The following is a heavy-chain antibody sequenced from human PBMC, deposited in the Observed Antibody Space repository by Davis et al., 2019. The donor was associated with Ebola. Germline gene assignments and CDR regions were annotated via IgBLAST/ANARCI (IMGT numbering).Heavy chain of an antibody. D-gene: IGHD2-2*01. Sequence: MPGGSLRLSCAVYGGSFSGYYWSWIRQPPGKGLEWIGEINHSGSTNYNPSLKSRVTISVDTSKNQFSLKLSSVTAADTAVYYCARGPKIGYCSSTSCYPAVLYYGMDVWGQGTTVTVSS. V-gene: IGHV4-34*01. J-gene: IGHJ6*02. CDR3: ARGPKIGYCSSTSCYPAVLYYGMDV. CDR1: GGSFSGYY. CDR2: INHSGST.